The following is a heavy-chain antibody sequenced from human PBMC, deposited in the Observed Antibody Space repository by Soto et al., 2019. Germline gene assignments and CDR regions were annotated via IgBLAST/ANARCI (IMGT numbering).Heavy chain of an antibody. CDR2: ISYDGSNK. Sequence: GGSLRLSCAASGFTFSSYGMHWVRQAPGKGLEWVAVISYDGSNKYYADSVKGRFTISRDNSKNTLYLQMNSLRAEDTAVYYCAKDSGSYYPTFDYWGQGTLVTVSS. CDR3: AKDSGSYYPTFDY. CDR1: GFTFSSYG. V-gene: IGHV3-30*18. D-gene: IGHD1-26*01. J-gene: IGHJ4*02.